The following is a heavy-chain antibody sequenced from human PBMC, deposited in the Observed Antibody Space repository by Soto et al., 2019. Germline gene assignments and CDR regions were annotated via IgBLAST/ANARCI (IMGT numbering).Heavy chain of an antibody. J-gene: IGHJ6*02. CDR2: FDPEDGER. CDR3: ASENLNHSLDV. V-gene: IGHV1-24*01. D-gene: IGHD2-15*01. Sequence: VQLVQSGAAVKKPGASVKVSCQVSGYALTALSMVWVRQAPGKGLEWMGSFDPEDGERTYAQHFQGRVTMTEDTDTDTAYRELSSLRSDDTAVYNCASENLNHSLDVCGQGTTVTVS. CDR1: GYALTALS.